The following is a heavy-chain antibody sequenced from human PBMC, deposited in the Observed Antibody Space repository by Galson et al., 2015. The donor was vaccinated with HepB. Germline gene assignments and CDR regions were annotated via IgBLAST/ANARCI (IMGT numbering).Heavy chain of an antibody. CDR3: ARDNRREVYAMDV. Sequence: LSLTCSVSGDSINSGSYFWTWIRQHPGKGLEWIGFVYYSGSTEYNPSLKSRVSISINTTKNHFSLQLSSVTAADTAVYYCARDNRREVYAMDVWGHGTTVTVSS. V-gene: IGHV4-31*03. CDR1: GDSINSGSYF. J-gene: IGHJ6*02. CDR2: VYYSGST.